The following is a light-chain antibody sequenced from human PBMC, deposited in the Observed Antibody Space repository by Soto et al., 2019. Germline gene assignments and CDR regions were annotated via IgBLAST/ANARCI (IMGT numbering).Light chain of an antibody. CDR1: GSDVGAYNY. J-gene: IGLJ1*01. V-gene: IGLV2-14*01. CDR2: DVS. Sequence: QSALTQHASVSGSPGQSITISCSGTGSDVGAYNYVSWYQQHPAKAPKLMIYDVSNRPSGVSDRFSGSKSGNKASLTISGLQAEDEADYYCYSYSSSSTDVFGAGTKVTVL. CDR3: YSYSSSSTDV.